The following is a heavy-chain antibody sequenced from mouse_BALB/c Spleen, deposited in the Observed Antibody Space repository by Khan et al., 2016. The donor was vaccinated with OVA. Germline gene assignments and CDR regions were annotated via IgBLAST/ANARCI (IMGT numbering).Heavy chain of an antibody. D-gene: IGHD2-1*01. CDR3: ARSTEAMDY. V-gene: IGHV1-7*01. CDR2: INPSTGYT. CDR1: GYTFTSYW. Sequence: QVQLQQSGAELAKPGASVKMSCKASGYTFTSYWMHWVKQRPGQGLEWIGYINPSTGYTEYNQKFKDKATLTADKSSSTAYMQLSSLTSEDSAVYYCARSTEAMDYWGQGTSVTVSS. J-gene: IGHJ4*01.